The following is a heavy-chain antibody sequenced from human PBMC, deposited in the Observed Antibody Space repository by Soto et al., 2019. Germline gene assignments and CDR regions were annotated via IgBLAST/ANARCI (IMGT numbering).Heavy chain of an antibody. Sequence: SETLSLTCAAYGGSFSGYYWSWIRQPPGKGLEWIGEINHSGSTNYNPSLKSRVTISVDTSKNQFSLKLSSVTAADTAVYYCARGFINSGSYINWGQGTLVTVSS. CDR3: ARGFINSGSYIN. J-gene: IGHJ4*02. CDR2: INHSGST. D-gene: IGHD1-26*01. V-gene: IGHV4-34*01. CDR1: GGSFSGYY.